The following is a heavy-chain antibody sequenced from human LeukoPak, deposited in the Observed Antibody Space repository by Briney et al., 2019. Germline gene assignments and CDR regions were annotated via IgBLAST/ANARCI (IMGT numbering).Heavy chain of an antibody. V-gene: IGHV3-30*02. D-gene: IGHD4-11*01. CDR1: GFTFSSYG. CDR3: ARPGLPFYYYYMDV. CDR2: IRYDGSNK. Sequence: PGGSLRLSCAASGFTFSSYGMHWVRQAPGKGLEWVAFIRYDGSNKYYADSVKGLFTISRDNAKKSLYLQMNSLRAEDTAVYYCARPGLPFYYYYMDVWGKGTTVIVSS. J-gene: IGHJ6*03.